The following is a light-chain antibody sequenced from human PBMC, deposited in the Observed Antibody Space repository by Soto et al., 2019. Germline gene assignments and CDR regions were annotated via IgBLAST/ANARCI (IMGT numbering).Light chain of an antibody. V-gene: IGKV3-20*01. Sequence: EMVLTQSPGTLYLSPGERATLSCRASQSVSSSSLAWYQQKPGQAPRLLIYGASSRATGIPDWFSGSGSGTDFTLTISRLELEEFAVYYCQLYGSSPLYTFGGGNKLEIK. J-gene: IGKJ2*01. CDR1: QSVSSSS. CDR2: GAS. CDR3: QLYGSSPLYT.